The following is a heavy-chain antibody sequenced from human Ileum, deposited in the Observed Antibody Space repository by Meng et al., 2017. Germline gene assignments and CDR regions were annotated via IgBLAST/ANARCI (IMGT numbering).Heavy chain of an antibody. J-gene: IGHJ4*02. CDR3: ARVWSGGYTYGYV. CDR1: GFIFSTHW. V-gene: IGHV3-7*01. Sequence: GESLKISCAASGFIFSTHWMSWLRRVPGKGLEWVANIKEDGSTKNYLDSVKGRFTISRDNAKNSLYLEMNSLRGEDTAVYYCARVWSGGYTYGYVWGQGTLVTVSS. D-gene: IGHD5-18*01. CDR2: IKEDGSTK.